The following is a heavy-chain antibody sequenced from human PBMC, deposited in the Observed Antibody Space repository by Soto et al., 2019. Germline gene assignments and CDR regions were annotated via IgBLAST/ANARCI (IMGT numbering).Heavy chain of an antibody. CDR2: IYHSGST. V-gene: IGHV4-30-2*01. J-gene: IGHJ5*02. Sequence: PSETLSLTCAVSGGSISSGGYSWSWIRQPPGKGLEWTGYIYHSGSTYYNPSLKSRVTISVDRSKNQFSMKLSSVTAADTAVYYGARGVLDWFDPWGQGTLVTVSS. D-gene: IGHD3-3*02. CDR1: GGSISSGGYS. CDR3: ARGVLDWFDP.